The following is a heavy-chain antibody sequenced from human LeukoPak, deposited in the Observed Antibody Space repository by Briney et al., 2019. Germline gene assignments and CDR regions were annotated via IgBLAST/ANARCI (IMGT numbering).Heavy chain of an antibody. Sequence: SQTLSLTCTVSGGSISSGGHYWSWIRQPPGKGLEWIGYIYHSGSTYYSPSLKSRVTISVDRSKNQFSLKLSSVTAADTAVYYCARDSASYSGSYYYYYYMDVWGKGTTVTVSS. CDR2: IYHSGST. V-gene: IGHV4-30-2*01. CDR1: GGSISSGGHY. D-gene: IGHD1-26*01. J-gene: IGHJ6*03. CDR3: ARDSASYSGSYYYYYYMDV.